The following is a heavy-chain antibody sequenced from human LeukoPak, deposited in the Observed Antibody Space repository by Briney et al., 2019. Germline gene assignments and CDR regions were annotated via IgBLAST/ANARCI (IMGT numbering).Heavy chain of an antibody. CDR2: ISGSGGST. D-gene: IGHD5-18*01. Sequence: PGGSLRLSCAASGFTFSSYAMSWVRQAPGKGLEWVSAISGSGGSTYYADSVKGRFTISRDNSKNTLYLQMNSLRAEDTAVYYCAKDLRRGIQLWLDYWGQGTLVTASS. CDR3: AKDLRRGIQLWLDY. J-gene: IGHJ4*02. V-gene: IGHV3-23*01. CDR1: GFTFSSYA.